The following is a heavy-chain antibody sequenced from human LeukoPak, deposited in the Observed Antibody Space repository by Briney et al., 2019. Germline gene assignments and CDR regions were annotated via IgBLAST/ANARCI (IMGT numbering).Heavy chain of an antibody. CDR3: ARGGTVVVPAAIAPFDP. CDR2: IIPIFGTA. V-gene: IGHV1-69*13. D-gene: IGHD2-2*01. CDR1: GGTFSSYA. J-gene: IGHJ5*02. Sequence: ASVKVSCKASGGTFSSYAISWVRQAPGQGLEWMGGIIPIFGTANYAQKFQGRVTITADESTSTAYMELSSLSSEDTAVYYCARGGTVVVPAAIAPFDPWGQGTLVTVSS.